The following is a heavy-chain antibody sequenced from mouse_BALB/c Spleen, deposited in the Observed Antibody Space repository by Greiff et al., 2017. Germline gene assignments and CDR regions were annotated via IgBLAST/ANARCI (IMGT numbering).Heavy chain of an antibody. V-gene: IGHV1-69*01. CDR3: ARRDYYGSLFAY. Sequence: QVQLQQPGAELVMPGASVKMSCKASGYTFTDYWMHWVKQRPGQGLEWIGAIDTSDSDTCYSQKFKGKATLTVDESSSTAYMQLSSLTSEDSAVYYCARRDYYGSLFAYWGQGTLVTVSA. CDR2: IDTSDSDT. CDR1: GYTFTDYW. J-gene: IGHJ3*01. D-gene: IGHD1-1*01.